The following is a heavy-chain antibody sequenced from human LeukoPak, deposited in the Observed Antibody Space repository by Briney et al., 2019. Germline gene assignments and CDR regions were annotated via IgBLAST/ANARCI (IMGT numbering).Heavy chain of an antibody. CDR2: IIPILGIA. J-gene: IGHJ4*02. Sequence: ASVRVSCKASGYTFTSYGISWVRQAPGQGLEWMGRIIPILGIANYAQKFQGRVTITADKSTSTAYMELSSLRSEDTAVYYCARDTYYYGSGSFGFFDYWGQGTLVTVSS. D-gene: IGHD3-10*01. CDR1: GYTFTSYG. V-gene: IGHV1-69*04. CDR3: ARDTYYYGSGSFGFFDY.